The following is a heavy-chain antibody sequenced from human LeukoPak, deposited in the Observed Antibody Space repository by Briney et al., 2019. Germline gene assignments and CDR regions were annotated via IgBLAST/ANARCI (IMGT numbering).Heavy chain of an antibody. CDR2: INHSGST. Sequence: PSETLSLTCAVYGGSFSGYYWSWIRQPPGKGLEWIGEINHSGSTNYNPSLKSRVTISVDTSKNQFSLKLSSVTAADTAVYYCARSGWNYKTVFDYWGQGTLVTVSS. J-gene: IGHJ4*02. CDR1: GGSFSGYY. D-gene: IGHD1-7*01. CDR3: ARSGWNYKTVFDY. V-gene: IGHV4-34*01.